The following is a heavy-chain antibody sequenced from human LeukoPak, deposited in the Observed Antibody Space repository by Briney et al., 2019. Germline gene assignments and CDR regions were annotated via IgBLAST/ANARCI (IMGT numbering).Heavy chain of an antibody. Sequence: PGGSLRLSCAASGFTYSDYGMHWVRQAPGRGLKWVAFILNDGTWEYYPDSVKGRLTISRDNSRNTLYLQMNSVRLEDTAIYYCVKGGSIRHNWFDSWGQGTLVTVSS. CDR1: GFTYSDYG. J-gene: IGHJ5*01. CDR2: ILNDGTWE. CDR3: VKGGSIRHNWFDS. D-gene: IGHD3-16*01. V-gene: IGHV3-30*02.